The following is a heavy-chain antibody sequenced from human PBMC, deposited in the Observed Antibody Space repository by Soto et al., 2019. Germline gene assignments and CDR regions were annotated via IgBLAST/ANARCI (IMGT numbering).Heavy chain of an antibody. CDR3: AKEWDYDILTGYYTEALDY. J-gene: IGHJ4*02. D-gene: IGHD3-9*01. CDR2: ISGRGDRT. Sequence: GGSLRLSCAASGFTFSTYWLSWVRQAPGKGLEWVSGISGRGDRTHYADSVKGRFTISRDNSKNTLYLQMNSLRAEDTDIYYCAKEWDYDILTGYYTEALDYWGQGSLVTVSS. CDR1: GFTFSTYW. V-gene: IGHV3-23*01.